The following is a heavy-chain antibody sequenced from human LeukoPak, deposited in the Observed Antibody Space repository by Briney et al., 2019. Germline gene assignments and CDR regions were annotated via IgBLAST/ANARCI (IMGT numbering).Heavy chain of an antibody. J-gene: IGHJ6*04. CDR1: GFPLSSYC. CDR3: AKDLSYDYGDYGGGFFYYYYGMDV. V-gene: IGHV3-30*18. Sequence: GSLELSFAASGFPLSSYCIHWVRPGPGKGLGGVAVISYDGSNKYYADSVKGRFTISRDNSKITLYLQMNSLRAEDTAVYYCAKDLSYDYGDYGGGFFYYYYGMDVWGKGTTVTVSS. D-gene: IGHD4-17*01. CDR2: ISYDGSNK.